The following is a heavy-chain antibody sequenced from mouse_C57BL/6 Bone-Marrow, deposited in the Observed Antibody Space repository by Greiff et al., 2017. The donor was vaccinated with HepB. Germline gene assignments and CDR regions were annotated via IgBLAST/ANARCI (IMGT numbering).Heavy chain of an antibody. V-gene: IGHV5-6*01. CDR1: GFTFSSYG. CDR3: ARHPHYDGYFDY. J-gene: IGHJ2*01. Sequence: EVMLVESGGDLVKPGGSLKLSCAASGFTFSSYGMSWVRQTPDKRLEWVATISSGGSYTYYPDSVKGRFTISRDNAKNPLYLQMSSLKSEDTAMYYCARHPHYDGYFDYWGQGTTLTVSS. CDR2: ISSGGSYT. D-gene: IGHD2-3*01.